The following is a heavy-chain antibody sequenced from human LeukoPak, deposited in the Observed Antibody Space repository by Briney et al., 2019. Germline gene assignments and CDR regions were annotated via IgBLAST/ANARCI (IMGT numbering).Heavy chain of an antibody. V-gene: IGHV3-49*03. Sequence: PGGSLRLSCTTSGFTLGDYAMSWFRQAPGKGLEWVGFIRSKAYGGTTEYAASVKGRFTISRDDSKSIAYLQMNSLKTEDTAVYYCTRYYDSSGYSVWGRGTTVTVSS. CDR1: GFTLGDYA. J-gene: IGHJ6*02. D-gene: IGHD3-22*01. CDR2: IRSKAYGGTT. CDR3: TRYYDSSGYSV.